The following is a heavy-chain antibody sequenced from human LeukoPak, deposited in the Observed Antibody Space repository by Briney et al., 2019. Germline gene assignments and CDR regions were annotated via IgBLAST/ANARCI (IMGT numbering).Heavy chain of an antibody. J-gene: IGHJ5*02. CDR3: ARVTDIVVVPDHNWFDP. Sequence: SETLSLTCAVSGYSISSGYYCGWIRQPPGKGLEWIGSIYHSGSTYYNPSLKSRVTISVDTSKNQFSLKLSSVTAADTAVYYCARVTDIVVVPDHNWFDPWGQGTLVTVSS. CDR2: IYHSGST. CDR1: GYSISSGYY. D-gene: IGHD2-2*01. V-gene: IGHV4-38-2*01.